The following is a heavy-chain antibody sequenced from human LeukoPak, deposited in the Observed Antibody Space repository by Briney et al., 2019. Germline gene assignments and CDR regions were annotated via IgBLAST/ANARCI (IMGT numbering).Heavy chain of an antibody. J-gene: IGHJ6*02. Sequence: ASVKVSCKVFGYTLTELSMHWVRQAPGKGLEWMGGFDPEDGETIYAQKFQGRVTMTEDTSTDTAYRELSSLRSEDTDVYYCARGFGALWFGELYYYYGMDVWGQGTTVTVSS. V-gene: IGHV1-24*01. CDR1: GYTLTELS. CDR3: ARGFGALWFGELYYYYGMDV. D-gene: IGHD3-10*01. CDR2: FDPEDGET.